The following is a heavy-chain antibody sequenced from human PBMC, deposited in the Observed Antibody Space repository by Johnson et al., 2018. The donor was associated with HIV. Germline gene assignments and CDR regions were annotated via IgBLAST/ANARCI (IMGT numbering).Heavy chain of an antibody. Sequence: QVQLVESGGGVVQPGRSRRLSCAASGFTFISYAMHWVRQAPGKGLEWVAVIWYDGSNTYYADSVKGRFTISRDNSKNTLYLQMNSLRAEDTAVYFCAKDLKGRWLQYGGLDIWGQGTTVTVSP. V-gene: IGHV3-33*06. CDR2: IWYDGSNT. J-gene: IGHJ3*02. CDR3: AKDLKGRWLQYGGLDI. D-gene: IGHD5-24*01. CDR1: GFTFISYA.